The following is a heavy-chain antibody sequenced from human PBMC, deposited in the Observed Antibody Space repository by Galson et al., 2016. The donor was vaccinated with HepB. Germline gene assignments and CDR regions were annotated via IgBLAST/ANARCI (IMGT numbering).Heavy chain of an antibody. CDR2: IDWDDKK. D-gene: IGHD6-13*01. V-gene: IGHV2-70*01. Sequence: PALVKPTQTLTLTCTFSGFSLTTSGMCVSWIRQPPGKALEWLAFIDWDDKKYYSASLETRLTISKDTSKNQVVLTMTNMDPVDTATYYCARVVYGSSWYYFDYWGQGALVSVSS. CDR3: ARVVYGSSWYYFDY. CDR1: GFSLTTSGMC. J-gene: IGHJ4*02.